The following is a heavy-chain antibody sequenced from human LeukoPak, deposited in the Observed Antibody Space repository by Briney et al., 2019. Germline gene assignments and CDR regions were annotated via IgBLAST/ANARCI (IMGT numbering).Heavy chain of an antibody. V-gene: IGHV3-48*01. Sequence: GGSLRLSCAASGFTFSTYPMNWVRQAPGKGLEWVSYISSSGNTIYYADSVRGRFTTSRDNAKSSLYLQMNSLRAEDTAVYYCARFPPSITIFGVTYYYYYMDVWAKGPRSPSP. J-gene: IGHJ6*03. CDR3: ARFPPSITIFGVTYYYYYMDV. CDR1: GFTFSTYP. CDR2: ISSSGNTI. D-gene: IGHD3-3*01.